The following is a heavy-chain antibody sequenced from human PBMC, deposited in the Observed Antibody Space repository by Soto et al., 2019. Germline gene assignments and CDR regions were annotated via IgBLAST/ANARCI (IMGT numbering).Heavy chain of an antibody. CDR1: GGSISSGDYY. D-gene: IGHD5-18*01. V-gene: IGHV4-30-4*01. CDR3: ARDGTLYSYGYDY. J-gene: IGHJ4*02. Sequence: PSETLSLTCTVSGGSISSGDYYWSWIRQPPGKGLEWIGYIYYSGSTYYNPSLKSRVTISVDTSKNQFSLKLSSVTAADTAVYYCARDGTLYSYGYDYWGQGTLVTVSS. CDR2: IYYSGST.